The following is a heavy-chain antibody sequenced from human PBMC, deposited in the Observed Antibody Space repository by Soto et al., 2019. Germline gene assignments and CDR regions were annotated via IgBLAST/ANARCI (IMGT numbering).Heavy chain of an antibody. CDR3: NFHQDFTTSAPSRDI. J-gene: IGHJ3*02. V-gene: IGHV4-4*08. CDR2: IYHSGST. D-gene: IGHD3-3*01. Sequence: SETLSLTCTVSGGSISSYYWSWIRQPPGKGLEWIGYIYHSGSTYYNPSLKSRVTISVDTSKNQFSLKLSSVTAADTAVYYCNFHQDFTTSAPSRDIWGQGTMVTVSS. CDR1: GGSISSYY.